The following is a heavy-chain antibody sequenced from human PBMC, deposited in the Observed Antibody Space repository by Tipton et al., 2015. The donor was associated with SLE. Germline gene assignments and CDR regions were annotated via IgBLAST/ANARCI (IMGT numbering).Heavy chain of an antibody. Sequence: SLRLSCAASGFRFSTFGMHWVRQAPGEGLEWVAFIRNDGNVKNYADSVRGRFTLSRDNFRKTLVLQMNSLRPEDTAVYYCASGGHTSTLYFEMWGQGTMVTVSS. J-gene: IGHJ3*02. D-gene: IGHD2-2*01. CDR1: GFRFSTFG. V-gene: IGHV3-30*02. CDR2: IRNDGNVK. CDR3: ASGGHTSTLYFEM.